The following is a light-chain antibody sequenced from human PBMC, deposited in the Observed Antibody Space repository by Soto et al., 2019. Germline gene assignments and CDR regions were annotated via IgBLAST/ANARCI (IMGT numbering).Light chain of an antibody. CDR3: QKYDRAHWT. CDR2: AAY. Sequence: DIQMTQSPSSLSASVRDRVTITCRSSQGISNYLAWNKQKPGKVPKIMIYAAYTLQSAVPSRFSGSESDTDFTLTISSLQPEDVATYYCQKYDRAHWTFGQGTKVEIK. J-gene: IGKJ1*01. V-gene: IGKV1-27*01. CDR1: QGISNY.